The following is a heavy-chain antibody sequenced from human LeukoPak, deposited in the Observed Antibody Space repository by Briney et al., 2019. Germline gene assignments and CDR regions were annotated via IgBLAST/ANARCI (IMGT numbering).Heavy chain of an antibody. D-gene: IGHD6-13*01. CDR3: ARVVSSSSRYPYYYYYYMDV. J-gene: IGHJ6*03. CDR2: INTNTGNP. V-gene: IGHV7-4-1*02. CDR1: GYTFTSYA. Sequence: ASVKVSCKASGYTFTSYAMNWVRQAPGQGLEWMGWINTNTGNPTYAQGFTGRFVFSLDTSVSTAYLQISSLKAEDTAVYYCARVVSSSSRYPYYYYYYMDVWGKGTTVTVSS.